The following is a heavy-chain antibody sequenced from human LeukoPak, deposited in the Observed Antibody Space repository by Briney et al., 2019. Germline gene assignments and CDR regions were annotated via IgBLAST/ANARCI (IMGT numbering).Heavy chain of an antibody. CDR1: GFTFSSYS. D-gene: IGHD4-17*01. CDR2: ISSSSRTI. Sequence: GGSLRLSCAASGFTFSSYSMNWVRQAPGKGLEWVSYISSSSRTIYYADSVKGRFTISRDNAKNSLYLQMNSLRAEDTAVYYCARDYYGGYLKDYWGQGTLVTVSS. CDR3: ARDYYGGYLKDY. J-gene: IGHJ4*02. V-gene: IGHV3-48*01.